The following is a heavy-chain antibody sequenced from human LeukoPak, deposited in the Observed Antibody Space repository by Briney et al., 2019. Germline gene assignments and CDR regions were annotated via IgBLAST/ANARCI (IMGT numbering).Heavy chain of an antibody. J-gene: IGHJ4*02. Sequence: SETLSLTCTVSGGSISSSSYYWGWIRQPPGKGLEWIGNVYYSGSTYYNPSLKSRVTISVDTSKNQFSLKLSSVTAADTAVYYCARGKVVTAIWGYYFDYWGQGTLVTVSS. CDR2: VYYSGST. V-gene: IGHV4-39*01. D-gene: IGHD2-21*02. CDR1: GGSISSSSYY. CDR3: ARGKVVTAIWGYYFDY.